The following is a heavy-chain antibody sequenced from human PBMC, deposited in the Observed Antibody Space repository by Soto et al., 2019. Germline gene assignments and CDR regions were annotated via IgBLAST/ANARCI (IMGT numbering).Heavy chain of an antibody. D-gene: IGHD2-15*01. Sequence: EVQLVESGGGLVQTGGSLRLSCAASGFTFSGYYMTWVRQSPGRGLEWVGNIKQDGSEKYYVDSLKGRFSISRDNAKKSLYLQMNSLRVEDTAVYYCARGRSDDYFHYWGQGTLVTVSS. CDR1: GFTFSGYY. J-gene: IGHJ4*02. V-gene: IGHV3-7*01. CDR3: ARGRSDDYFHY. CDR2: IKQDGSEK.